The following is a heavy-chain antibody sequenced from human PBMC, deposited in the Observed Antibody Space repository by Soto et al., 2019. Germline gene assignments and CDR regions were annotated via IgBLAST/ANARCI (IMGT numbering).Heavy chain of an antibody. Sequence: VESLKISCKGSGYSFPTYWIGWVRQTPGKGLEWMGIIYPGDSDTRYSPSFQGQVTISADKSSTTAYLQWSTLKTSDSAIYYCARLEGAPHYYYGMRVWGQGTTVTVSS. V-gene: IGHV5-51*01. CDR2: IYPGDSDT. J-gene: IGHJ6*02. D-gene: IGHD3-10*01. CDR3: ARLEGAPHYYYGMRV. CDR1: GYSFPTYW.